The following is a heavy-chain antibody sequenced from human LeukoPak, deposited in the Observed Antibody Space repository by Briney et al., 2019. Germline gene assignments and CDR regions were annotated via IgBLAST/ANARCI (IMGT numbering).Heavy chain of an antibody. D-gene: IGHD3-22*01. CDR3: ARVYYDSSGYYRIDY. J-gene: IGHJ4*02. V-gene: IGHV1-2*06. Sequence: ASVKVPCKASGYTFTGYYMHWVRQAPGQGLEWMGRINPNSGGTNYAQKFQGRVTMTRDTSISTAYMELSRLRSDDTAVYYCARVYYDSSGYYRIDYWGQGTLVTVSS. CDR1: GYTFTGYY. CDR2: INPNSGGT.